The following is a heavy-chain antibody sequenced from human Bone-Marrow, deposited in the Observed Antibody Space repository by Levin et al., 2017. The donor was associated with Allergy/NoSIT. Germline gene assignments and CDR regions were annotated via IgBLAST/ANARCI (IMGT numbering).Heavy chain of an antibody. V-gene: IGHV3-74*01. Sequence: PGGSLRLSCAASGFTFSTYWMHWVRQAPGKGLVWVSRINSDGSIRRYADSVEGRFTISRDNAENTLYLQMNSLRAEDTAVYYCARAGDDGTAMITAFDYWGQGTLVTVSS. CDR1: GFTFSTYW. J-gene: IGHJ4*02. D-gene: IGHD5-18*01. CDR3: ARAGDDGTAMITAFDY. CDR2: INSDGSIR.